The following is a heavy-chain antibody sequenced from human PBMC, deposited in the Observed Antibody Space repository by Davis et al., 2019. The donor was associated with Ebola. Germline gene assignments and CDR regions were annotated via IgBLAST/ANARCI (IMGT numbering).Heavy chain of an antibody. CDR3: AKDLAVVVPAAILYYYYGMDV. Sequence: GGSLRLSCAASGFTFSSYGMHWVRQAPGKALEWVAVISYDGSNKYYADSVKGRFTISRDNSKNTLYLQMNSLRAEDTAVYYCAKDLAVVVPAAILYYYYGMDVWGQGTTVTVSS. CDR1: GFTFSSYG. D-gene: IGHD2-2*01. V-gene: IGHV3-30*18. CDR2: ISYDGSNK. J-gene: IGHJ6*02.